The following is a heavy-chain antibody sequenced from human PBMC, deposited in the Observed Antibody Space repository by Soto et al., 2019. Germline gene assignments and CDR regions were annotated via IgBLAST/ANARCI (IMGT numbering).Heavy chain of an antibody. J-gene: IGHJ4*02. D-gene: IGHD2-15*01. CDR3: AKHPSGVVVVAAKYYFDY. Sequence: PGGSLRLSCAASGFTFSSYAMSWVRQAPGKGLEWVSAISGSGGSTYYADSVKGRFTISRDNSKNTLYLQMNSPRAEDTAVYYCAKHPSGVVVVAAKYYFDYWGQGTLVTVSS. CDR1: GFTFSSYA. V-gene: IGHV3-23*01. CDR2: ISGSGGST.